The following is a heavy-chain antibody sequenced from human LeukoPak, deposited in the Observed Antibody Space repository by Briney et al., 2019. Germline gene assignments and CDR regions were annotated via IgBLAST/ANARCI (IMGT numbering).Heavy chain of an antibody. D-gene: IGHD2-15*01. Sequence: PSETLSLTCTVSGGSISSYYWSWIRQPPGKGLEWIGYIYYSGSTNYNPSLKSRVTISVDTSKNQFSLKLSSVTAADTAVYYCATEGFCNGGTCHNRDKVLDYWGQGTLVTVSS. CDR3: ATEGFCNGGTCHNRDKVLDY. V-gene: IGHV4-59*01. CDR1: GGSISSYY. CDR2: IYYSGST. J-gene: IGHJ4*02.